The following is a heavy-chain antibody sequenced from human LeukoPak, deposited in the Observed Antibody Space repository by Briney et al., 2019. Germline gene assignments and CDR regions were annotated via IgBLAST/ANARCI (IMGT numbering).Heavy chain of an antibody. J-gene: IGHJ5*02. CDR2: ISYDGSNK. CDR3: AKKDSGGSYNWFDP. V-gene: IGHV3-30*18. D-gene: IGHD3-22*01. Sequence: QPGRSLRLSCAASGFTFSSYGMHWVRQAPGKGLEWVAVISYDGSNKYYADSVKGRFTISRDNSKNTLYLQMNNLRAEDTAVYYCAKKDSGGSYNWFDPWGQGTLVTVSS. CDR1: GFTFSSYG.